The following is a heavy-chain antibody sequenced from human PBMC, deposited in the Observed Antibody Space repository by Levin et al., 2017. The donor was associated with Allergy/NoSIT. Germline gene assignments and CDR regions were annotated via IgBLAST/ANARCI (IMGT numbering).Heavy chain of an antibody. D-gene: IGHD5-18*01. CDR1: GFIFEDYA. Sequence: SLKISCEASGFIFEDYAMHWVRQVPGKGLEWVAGISWSSHSLGYADSVKGRFTISRDNAKNSLYLQMYSLRFEDTALYYSTKDIFRGYSLGSKVEVYGLDVWGHGTAVTV. CDR3: TKDIFRGYSLGSKVEVYGLDV. V-gene: IGHV3-9*01. CDR2: ISWSSHSL. J-gene: IGHJ6*02.